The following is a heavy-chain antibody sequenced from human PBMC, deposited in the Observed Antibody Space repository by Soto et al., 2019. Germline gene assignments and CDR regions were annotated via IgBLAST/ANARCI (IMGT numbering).Heavy chain of an antibody. CDR1: GFSLTTGGVG. D-gene: IGHD3-3*01. V-gene: IGHV2-5*01. CDR3: AQRVLRTVFELVTMTTFYFDF. Sequence: QITLNESGPTQVKPRQTLMLTCTFSGFSLTTGGVGVGWMRRSPGMAPPGLALIYWNADKRYSPSLKSRLTINKEASENELFLTIGDLDPADTFMYYCAQRVLRTVFELVTMTTFYFDFWGQGTPVAVSS. J-gene: IGHJ4*02. CDR2: IYWNADK.